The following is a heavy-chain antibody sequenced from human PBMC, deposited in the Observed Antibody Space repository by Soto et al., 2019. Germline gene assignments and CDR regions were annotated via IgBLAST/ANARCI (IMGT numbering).Heavy chain of an antibody. CDR2: INHAGST. CDR1: SGSFSVYY. D-gene: IGHD2-2*01. J-gene: IGHJ3*02. CDR3: ARDSTRRGACDI. Sequence: SLSLTCAIYSGSFSVYYWNWFRQSPGKGLEWIGEINHAGSTNYNPSLKSRVTISVDASKNQSSLKLSSVTAADTAVYFCARDSTRRGACDIWGQGTMVTVSS. V-gene: IGHV4-34*01.